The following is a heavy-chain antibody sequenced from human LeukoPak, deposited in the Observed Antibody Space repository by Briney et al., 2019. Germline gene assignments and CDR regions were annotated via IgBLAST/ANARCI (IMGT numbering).Heavy chain of an antibody. V-gene: IGHV3-30*14. D-gene: IGHD3-22*01. J-gene: IGHJ4*02. CDR1: GFTFSSYS. CDR2: ILYDGSNN. CDR3: ARGDDSGYYDYFDY. Sequence: GGSLRLSCGASGFTFSSYSMHWVRQAPGKGLEWVAVILYDGSNNYYAGSVKGRFTISRDFSKNTVFLHMNSLRAEDTAMYYCARGDDSGYYDYFDYWGQGALVTVSS.